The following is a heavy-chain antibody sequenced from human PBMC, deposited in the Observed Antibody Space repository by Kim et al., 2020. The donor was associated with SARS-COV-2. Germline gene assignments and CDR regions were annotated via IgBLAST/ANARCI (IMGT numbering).Heavy chain of an antibody. CDR2: ISSSSSYI. Sequence: GGSLRLSCAASGFTFSSYSMNWVRQAPGKGLEWVSSISSSSSYIYYADSVKGRFTISRDNAKNSLYLQMNSLRAEDTAVYYCARGTSYYDILTGYFDYWGQGTLVTVSS. J-gene: IGHJ4*02. CDR3: ARGTSYYDILTGYFDY. D-gene: IGHD3-9*01. CDR1: GFTFSSYS. V-gene: IGHV3-21*01.